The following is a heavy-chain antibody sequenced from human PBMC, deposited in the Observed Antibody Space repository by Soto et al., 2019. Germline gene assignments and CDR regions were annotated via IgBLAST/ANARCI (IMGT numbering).Heavy chain of an antibody. CDR1: GLPFSSFA. D-gene: IGHD5-12*01. J-gene: IGHJ4*02. CDR2: ISYNGSNK. V-gene: IGHV3-30-3*01. Sequence: QVQLVESGGGVVQPGRSLRLSCAASGLPFSSFAMHWVRQAPARGLEWVAVISYNGSNKYYADSVKGRFTISRDNSKNTLYLQMNSLRAEDTAVYYCARDLRGGYDFGRREHADYWGQGTLVTVSS. CDR3: ARDLRGGYDFGRREHADY.